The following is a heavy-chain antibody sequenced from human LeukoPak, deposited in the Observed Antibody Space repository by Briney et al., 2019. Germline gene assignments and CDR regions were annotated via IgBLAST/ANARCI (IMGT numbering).Heavy chain of an antibody. J-gene: IGHJ5*02. V-gene: IGHV4-59*01. CDR3: ARAGGLVVAGTFDP. Sequence: SETLSLTCSVSGGSISSYYWSWIRQPPGKGLEWIGYIYYSGSTNYNPSLKSRVTISVDTSKNPFSLKLSSVTAADTAVYYCARAGGLVVAGTFDPWGQGTLVTVSS. D-gene: IGHD6-19*01. CDR1: GGSISSYY. CDR2: IYYSGST.